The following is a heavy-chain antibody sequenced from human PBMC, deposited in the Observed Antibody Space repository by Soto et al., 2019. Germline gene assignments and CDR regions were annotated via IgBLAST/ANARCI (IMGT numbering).Heavy chain of an antibody. CDR1: GLSFRIYV. V-gene: IGHV3-23*01. CDR2: TSGNGGST. CDR3: AKEKSVKSSGYDGLGI. J-gene: IGHJ3*02. D-gene: IGHD5-12*01. Sequence: PGGSMKLGCAASGLSFRIYVMTGVRQAQGKGLEWVSHTSGNGGSTYYADSVKGRFTISRDNAKNSLYLQMNSLRAEDTAVYYCAKEKSVKSSGYDGLGIRGQGTMVSVSS.